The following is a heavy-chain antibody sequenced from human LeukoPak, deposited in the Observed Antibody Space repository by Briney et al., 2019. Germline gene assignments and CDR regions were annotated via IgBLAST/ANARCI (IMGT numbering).Heavy chain of an antibody. CDR3: AREWSSGNPDWFDP. V-gene: IGHV3-9*01. Sequence: PGGSLRLSCAASGFTFDDYAMHWVRQAPGRGLEWVSGVSWNSGNIVYADSVKGRFTISRDNAKNSLYLQMNSLRAEDTAVYYCAREWSSGNPDWFDPWGQGTLVTVSS. CDR2: VSWNSGNI. J-gene: IGHJ5*02. CDR1: GFTFDDYA. D-gene: IGHD3-10*01.